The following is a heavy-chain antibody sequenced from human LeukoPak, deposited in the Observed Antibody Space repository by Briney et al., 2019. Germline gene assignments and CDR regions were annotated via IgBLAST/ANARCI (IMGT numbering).Heavy chain of an antibody. Sequence: GASVKVSCKASGYTFTDYAMHWVRQAPGERLEWMGWINTGKGNTKYSQKFQVRVTITMDTSASTAYMELSSLRSEDTAVYYCARDHVVGLAPFDPWGQGTLVTVSS. J-gene: IGHJ5*02. CDR1: GYTFTDYA. V-gene: IGHV1-3*04. CDR2: INTGKGNT. CDR3: ARDHVVGLAPFDP. D-gene: IGHD2-15*01.